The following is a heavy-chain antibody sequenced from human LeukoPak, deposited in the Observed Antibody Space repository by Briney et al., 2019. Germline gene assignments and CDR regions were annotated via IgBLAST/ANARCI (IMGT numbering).Heavy chain of an antibody. V-gene: IGHV3-66*01. D-gene: IGHD3-22*01. CDR2: IYSGGST. Sequence: GGSLRLSCAASGFTVSSNYMSWVRRAPGKGLEWVSVIYSGGSTYYADSVKGRFTISRDNSKNTLYLQMNSLRAEDTAVYYCASPTHYYDSSVGGDYWGQGTLVTVSS. CDR3: ASPTHYYDSSVGGDY. CDR1: GFTVSSNY. J-gene: IGHJ4*02.